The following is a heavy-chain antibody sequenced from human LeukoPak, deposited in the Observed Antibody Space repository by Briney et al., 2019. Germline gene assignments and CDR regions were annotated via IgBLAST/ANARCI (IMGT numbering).Heavy chain of an antibody. V-gene: IGHV3-30*18. CDR1: GFTCSTYG. J-gene: IGHJ4*02. D-gene: IGHD5-18*01. CDR2: ISFDGRNK. CDR3: AKPLDVTTPMDGFDY. Sequence: GGSLRISCAASGFTCSTYGMHWVRQAPGKGLEWVAVISFDGRNKYYADSVKGRFTISRDNSKITLYLQMNSLRTEDTAVYYCAKPLDVTTPMDGFDYWGQGTLVTVSS.